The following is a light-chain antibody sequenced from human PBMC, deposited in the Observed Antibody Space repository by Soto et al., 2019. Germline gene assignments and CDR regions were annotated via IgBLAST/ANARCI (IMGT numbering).Light chain of an antibody. V-gene: IGLV2-8*01. CDR2: EVS. CDR3: SSYAGSNNFGV. Sequence: QSALTQPPSASGSPGQSVTISCTGTSSDVGGYSYVSWYQQHPGKAPKLVIFEVSKRPSGVPDRFSGSKSGNTASLTASGLQAEDEADYYCSSYAGSNNFGVFGTGTKLTVL. J-gene: IGLJ1*01. CDR1: SSDVGGYSY.